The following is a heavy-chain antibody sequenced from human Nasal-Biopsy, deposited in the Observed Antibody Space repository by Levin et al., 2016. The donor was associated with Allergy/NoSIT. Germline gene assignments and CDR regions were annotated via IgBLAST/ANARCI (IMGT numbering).Heavy chain of an antibody. CDR3: ARADSARHYDSLDY. D-gene: IGHD5-12*01. Sequence: GESLKISCAASGAIFNNAWMHWVRQAPGKGLEWVAVVTNDGIEKYYADSVKGRFTLSRDNSKNTLYLQMNSLRGDDTAVYYCARADSARHYDSLDYWGQGTLVTVSS. V-gene: IGHV3-30-3*01. CDR1: GAIFNNAW. J-gene: IGHJ4*02. CDR2: VTNDGIEK.